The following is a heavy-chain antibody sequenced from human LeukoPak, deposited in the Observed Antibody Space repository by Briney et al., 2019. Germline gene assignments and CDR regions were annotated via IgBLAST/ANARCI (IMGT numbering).Heavy chain of an antibody. J-gene: IGHJ4*02. CDR1: RGSISSYY. CDR3: ARGNGDYVGY. CDR2: IYHSGST. V-gene: IGHV4-59*01. D-gene: IGHD1-1*01. Sequence: PSESLSLTRILSRGSISSYYWSWIRRPPRKGLEWIGYIYHSGSTNSSPSLKSRVTISVDTSKNQFSLRLSSVPAADTAVYYCARGNGDYVGYWGQGARVTVSS.